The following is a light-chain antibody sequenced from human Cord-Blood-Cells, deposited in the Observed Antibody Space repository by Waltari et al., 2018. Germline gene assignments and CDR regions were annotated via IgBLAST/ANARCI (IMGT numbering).Light chain of an antibody. Sequence: QSALTQPASASGSPGQSNTLSRPGTSSDVGGFNYVSWYQQHPGKAPKLMIYDVSNRPSGVFNVFSGSKSGNTAALAISGIQAEDEADYYCSSYTSSSTPVFGGGTKLTVL. CDR2: DVS. V-gene: IGLV2-14*03. CDR3: SSYTSSSTPV. CDR1: SSDVGGFNY. J-gene: IGLJ3*02.